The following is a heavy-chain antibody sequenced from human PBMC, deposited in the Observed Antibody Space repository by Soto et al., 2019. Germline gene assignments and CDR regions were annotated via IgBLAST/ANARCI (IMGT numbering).Heavy chain of an antibody. CDR3: AGYYGSEYYYYYGMDV. J-gene: IGHJ6*02. Sequence: SLTCAVYGGSFSGYYWSWIRQPPGKGLEWIGEINHSGSTDYNPSLKSRVTISVDTSKNQFSLKLSSVTAADTAVYYCAGYYGSEYYYYYGMDVWGQGTTVTVSS. D-gene: IGHD3-10*01. V-gene: IGHV4-34*01. CDR2: INHSGST. CDR1: GGSFSGYY.